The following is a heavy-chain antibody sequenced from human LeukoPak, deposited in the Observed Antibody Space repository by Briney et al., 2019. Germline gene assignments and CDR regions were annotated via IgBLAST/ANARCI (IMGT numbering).Heavy chain of an antibody. V-gene: IGHV4-34*01. CDR1: GGSFTKHQ. CDR2: INDGGST. D-gene: IGHD2-21*01. Sequence: SETLSLTCAVYGGSFTKHQWSWIRQPPGKGLEWIGAINDGGSTNYNPSLKSRVTISVDTSKNQFSLELRSVTAADTAVYYCARLKTWGGTQPYDYWGQGTLVTVSS. J-gene: IGHJ4*02. CDR3: ARLKTWGGTQPYDY.